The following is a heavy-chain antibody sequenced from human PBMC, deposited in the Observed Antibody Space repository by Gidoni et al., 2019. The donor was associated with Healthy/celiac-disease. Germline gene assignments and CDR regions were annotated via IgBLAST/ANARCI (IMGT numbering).Heavy chain of an antibody. V-gene: IGHV3-7*01. Sequence: EVQLVESVGGLVQPGGSLRLSCAASGFTFSSYWMSWVRQAPGKGLEWVANIKQDGSEKYYVDSVKGRFTISRDNAKNSLYLQMNSLRAEDTAVYYCARVGDIVVVVAAIGAFDIWGQGTMVTVSS. D-gene: IGHD2-15*01. J-gene: IGHJ3*02. CDR3: ARVGDIVVVVAAIGAFDI. CDR1: GFTFSSYW. CDR2: IKQDGSEK.